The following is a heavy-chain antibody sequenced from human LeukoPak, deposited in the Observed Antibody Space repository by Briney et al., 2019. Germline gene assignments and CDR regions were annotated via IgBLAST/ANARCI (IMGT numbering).Heavy chain of an antibody. V-gene: IGHV4-34*01. J-gene: IGHJ4*02. Sequence: PSETLSLTCAVYGGSFSGYYWSWIRQPPGKGLEWIGEINHSGSTNYNPPLKSRVTISVDTSKNQFSLKLNSVTAADTALYYCARQYYGYSGGGLDYWGQGTLVTVSS. D-gene: IGHD3-16*01. CDR3: ARQYYGYSGGGLDY. CDR1: GGSFSGYY. CDR2: INHSGST.